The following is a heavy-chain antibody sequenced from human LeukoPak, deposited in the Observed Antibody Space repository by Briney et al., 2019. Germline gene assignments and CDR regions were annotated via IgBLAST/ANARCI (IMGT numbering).Heavy chain of an antibody. D-gene: IGHD4-17*01. CDR3: AREGGTVPDY. J-gene: IGHJ4*02. Sequence: SETLSLTCAVSGASISSYYWSWIRQPPGKGLEWIGSIYYSGSTNYNPSLRSRVTISLDTSKKQFSLKLSSVTAADTAIYYCAREGGTVPDYWGQGTLVTVSS. V-gene: IGHV4-59*01. CDR2: IYYSGST. CDR1: GASISSYY.